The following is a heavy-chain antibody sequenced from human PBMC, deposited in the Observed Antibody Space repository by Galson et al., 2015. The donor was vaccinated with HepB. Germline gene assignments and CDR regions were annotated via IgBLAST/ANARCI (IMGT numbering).Heavy chain of an antibody. J-gene: IGHJ4*02. Sequence: SLRLSCAASGFTFSSYWMSWVRQAPGKGLEWVANIKQDGSEKYYVDSVKGRFTISRDNAKNSLYLQMNSLRAEDTAVYYCARDREGPWRDYQEYYFDYWGQGTLVTVSS. D-gene: IGHD2-2*01. V-gene: IGHV3-7*01. CDR1: GFTFSSYW. CDR3: ARDREGPWRDYQEYYFDY. CDR2: IKQDGSEK.